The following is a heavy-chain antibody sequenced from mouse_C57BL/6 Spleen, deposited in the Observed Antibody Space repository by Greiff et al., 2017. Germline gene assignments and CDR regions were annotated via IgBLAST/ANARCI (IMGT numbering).Heavy chain of an antibody. CDR2: IDPEDGET. J-gene: IGHJ4*01. CDR3: ARGDYDGDYYAMDY. V-gene: IGHV14-2*01. Sequence: EVMLVESGAELVKPGASVKLSCTASGFNIKDYYMHWVKQRTEQGLEWIGRIDPEDGETKYAPKFQGKATITADTSSNTSYLQLSSLTSEDTAVYYCARGDYDGDYYAMDYWGQGTSVTVSS. D-gene: IGHD2-4*01. CDR1: GFNIKDYY.